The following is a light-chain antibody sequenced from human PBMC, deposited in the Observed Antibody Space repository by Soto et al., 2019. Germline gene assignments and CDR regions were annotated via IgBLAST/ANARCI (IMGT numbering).Light chain of an antibody. Sequence: DIQLTQSPSSLSASVGDRVTITCRASQDISNELTWFQQKQGKAPKSLIYDASSLQSGAPSKFSGSGSGTDFTLTISSLQPEDFATYYCQQYKAYPYTFGPGTKVDIK. V-gene: IGKV1-16*02. J-gene: IGKJ3*01. CDR2: DAS. CDR3: QQYKAYPYT. CDR1: QDISNE.